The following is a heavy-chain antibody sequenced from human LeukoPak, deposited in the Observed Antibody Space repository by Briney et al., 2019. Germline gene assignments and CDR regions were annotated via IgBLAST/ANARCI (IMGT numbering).Heavy chain of an antibody. D-gene: IGHD2-2*01. V-gene: IGHV4-59*01. CDR3: ARGSIVVVPAANYGMDV. Sequence: NPSETLSLTCTVSGGSISSYYWSWIRQPPGKGLEWIGYIYYSGSTNYNPSLKSRVTISVDTSKNQFSLKLSSVTAADTAVYYCARGSIVVVPAANYGMDVWGQGTTVTVSS. J-gene: IGHJ6*02. CDR1: GGSISSYY. CDR2: IYYSGST.